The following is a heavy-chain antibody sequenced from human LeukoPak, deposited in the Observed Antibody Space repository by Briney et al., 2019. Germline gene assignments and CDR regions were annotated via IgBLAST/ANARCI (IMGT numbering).Heavy chain of an antibody. D-gene: IGHD3-10*01. J-gene: IGHJ6*03. CDR3: ARELYRSYYYYMDV. Sequence: KPSETLSLTCTVSGGSISSSSYYWGWIRQPPGKGLEWIGSIYYSGSTYYNPSLKSRVTISVDTSKNQFSLKLSSVTAADTAVYYCARELYRSYYYYMDVWGKGTTVTISS. V-gene: IGHV4-39*07. CDR2: IYYSGST. CDR1: GGSISSSSYY.